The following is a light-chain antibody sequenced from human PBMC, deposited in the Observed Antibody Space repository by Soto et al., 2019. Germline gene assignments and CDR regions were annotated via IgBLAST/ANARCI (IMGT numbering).Light chain of an antibody. J-gene: IGKJ2*01. CDR3: QQYGSSPRYT. V-gene: IGKV3-20*01. Sequence: EIVLTQFPDTLSLSPGERATFSCRASQSVRNSYLAWYQQRPGQAPRLLIYGADSRATGIPDRFSGSGSDTDFTLTISRLEPEDFAVYYCQQYGSSPRYTFGQGTKLEI. CDR2: GAD. CDR1: QSVRNSY.